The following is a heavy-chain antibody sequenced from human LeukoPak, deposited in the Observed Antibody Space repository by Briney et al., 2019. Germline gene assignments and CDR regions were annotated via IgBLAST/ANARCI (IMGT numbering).Heavy chain of an antibody. CDR1: GGSISTTSYF. CDR3: ARALTRSGWYEYRFDP. J-gene: IGHJ5*02. Sequence: KASETLSLACTVSGGSISTTSYFWGWIRQPPGKGLEWIGSIYYSGSTYYNPSLKSRVTISVDTSKNQFSLKLSSVTAADTAVYYCARALTRSGWYEYRFDPWGQGTLVTVSS. CDR2: IYYSGST. V-gene: IGHV4-39*07. D-gene: IGHD6-19*01.